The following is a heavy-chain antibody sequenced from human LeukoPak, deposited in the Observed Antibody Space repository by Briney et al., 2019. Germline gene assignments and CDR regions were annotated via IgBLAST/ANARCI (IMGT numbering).Heavy chain of an antibody. D-gene: IGHD6-19*01. Sequence: GASVKVSCKASGNTFSNYGISWVRQAPGQGLEWMGWIGGFNGYTRYAQNLQGRVTMTTDPSTSTAYMELRSLISDDTAVYYCARDQGYTSEWLDYWGQGTLVTVSS. CDR2: IGGFNGYT. J-gene: IGHJ4*02. V-gene: IGHV1-18*01. CDR3: ARDQGYTSEWLDY. CDR1: GNTFSNYG.